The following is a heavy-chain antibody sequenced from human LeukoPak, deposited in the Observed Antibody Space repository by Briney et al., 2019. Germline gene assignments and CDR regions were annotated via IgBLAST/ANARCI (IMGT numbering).Heavy chain of an antibody. J-gene: IGHJ5*02. CDR2: IIPILGIA. V-gene: IGHV1-69*04. D-gene: IGHD3-22*01. Sequence: VASVKVSCKASGGTFSSYAISWVRQAPGQGLEWMGRIIPILGIANYAQKFQGRVTITADKSTSTAYMELSSLRSEDTAVYYCARGGITMIVVEEWFDPWGQGTLVTVSS. CDR1: GGTFSSYA. CDR3: ARGGITMIVVEEWFDP.